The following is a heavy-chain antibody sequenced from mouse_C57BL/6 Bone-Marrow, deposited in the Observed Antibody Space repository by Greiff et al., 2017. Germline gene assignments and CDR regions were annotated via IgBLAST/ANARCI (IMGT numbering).Heavy chain of an antibody. J-gene: IGHJ2*01. CDR3: TTGYLRWPH. Sequence: VQLQQSGAELVRPGASVKLSCTASGFNITDDYMHWVKQRPEQGLEWIGWIDPENGDTASASKFQGKATITADTSSNTAYLQLSSLTSEDTAVYYSTTGYLRWPHWSQGTTLTVSS. CDR2: IDPENGDT. D-gene: IGHD2-1*01. V-gene: IGHV14-4*01. CDR1: GFNITDDY.